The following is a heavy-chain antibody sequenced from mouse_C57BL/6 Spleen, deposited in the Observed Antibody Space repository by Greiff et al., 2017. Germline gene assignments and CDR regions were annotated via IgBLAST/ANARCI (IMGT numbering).Heavy chain of an antibody. CDR3: ARGIYYDSSWFAY. CDR1: GYTFTSYW. CDR2: INPSNGGT. J-gene: IGHJ3*01. V-gene: IGHV1-53*01. Sequence: QVQLQQSGTELVKPGASVKLSCKASGYTFTSYWMHWVKQRPGQGLEWIGNINPSNGGTNYNEKFKSKATLTVDKSSSTAYMQLSRLTSEDAAVYYCARGIYYDSSWFAYWGQGTLVTVSA. D-gene: IGHD2-4*01.